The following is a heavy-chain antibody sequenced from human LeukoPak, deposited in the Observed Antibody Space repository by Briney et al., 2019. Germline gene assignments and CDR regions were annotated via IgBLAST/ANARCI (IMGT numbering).Heavy chain of an antibody. CDR3: ARVIVVVVAATGGWFDP. V-gene: IGHV4-38-2*02. J-gene: IGHJ5*02. Sequence: SETLSLTCTVSGYSISSGYYWGWIRQPPGKGLEWIGSIYHSGSTYYNPSLKSRVTISVDTSKNQFSLKLSSVTAADTAVYYCARVIVVVVAATGGWFDPWGQGTLVTVS. CDR2: IYHSGST. CDR1: GYSISSGYY. D-gene: IGHD2-15*01.